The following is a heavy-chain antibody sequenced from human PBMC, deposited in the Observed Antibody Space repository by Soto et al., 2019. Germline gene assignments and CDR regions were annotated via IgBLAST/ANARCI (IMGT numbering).Heavy chain of an antibody. CDR3: ARFGAAAAHDEN. Sequence: PSETLSLTCAVYGGSFSGYYWSWIRQAPGKGLEWVGYVHFSGSTTYNPSLAPRLNISFDMSKSQVYLQLTSVTAADTAVYYCARFGAAAAHDENWGRGVLVTVSS. CDR1: GGSFSGYY. V-gene: IGHV4-59*01. CDR2: VHFSGST. J-gene: IGHJ4*01. D-gene: IGHD6-13*01.